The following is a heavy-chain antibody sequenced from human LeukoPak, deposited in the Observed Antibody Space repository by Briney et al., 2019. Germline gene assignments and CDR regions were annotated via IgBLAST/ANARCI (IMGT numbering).Heavy chain of an antibody. CDR1: GGSISSYY. V-gene: IGHV4-4*09. J-gene: IGHJ5*02. D-gene: IGHD1-26*01. CDR2: IYTSGST. Sequence: PSETLSLTCTVSGGSISSYYWSWIRQPPGKGLEWIGYIYTSGSTNYNPSFKSRVTISVGTSKNQFSLKLSSVTAADTAVYYCARREVGATYVWFDPWGQGTLVTASS. CDR3: ARREVGATYVWFDP.